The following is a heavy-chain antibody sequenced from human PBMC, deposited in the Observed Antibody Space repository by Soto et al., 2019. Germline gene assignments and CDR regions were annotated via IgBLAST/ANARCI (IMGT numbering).Heavy chain of an antibody. CDR1: GFSFSSYA. V-gene: IGHV3-23*01. Sequence: EVQLLESGGGLVEPGGSLRLSCTASGFSFSSYAMSWVRQAPGKGLEWVSAISGSGGSTYYADSVKGRFTISRDNSKNTLYLQMNSLRAEDTAVYYCAKDRGEDGFDYWGQGTLVTVSS. D-gene: IGHD3-10*01. J-gene: IGHJ4*02. CDR3: AKDRGEDGFDY. CDR2: ISGSGGST.